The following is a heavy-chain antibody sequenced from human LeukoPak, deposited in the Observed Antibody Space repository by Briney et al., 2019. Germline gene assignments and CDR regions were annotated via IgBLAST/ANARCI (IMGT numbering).Heavy chain of an antibody. D-gene: IGHD6-13*01. CDR1: GFTVSSNY. V-gene: IGHV3-53*01. Sequence: GSLRLSCAASGFTVSSNYMSWVRQAPGKGLEWVSVIYSGGSTYYADSVKGRFTISRDNSKNTLYLQMNSLRAEDTAVYYCARGISAADGSDYFDYWGQGTLVTVS. CDR2: IYSGGST. CDR3: ARGISAADGSDYFDY. J-gene: IGHJ4*02.